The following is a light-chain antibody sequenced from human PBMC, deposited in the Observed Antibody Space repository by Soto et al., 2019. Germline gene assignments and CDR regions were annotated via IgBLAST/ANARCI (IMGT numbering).Light chain of an antibody. CDR3: QQYSDSPPT. CDR2: GAS. Sequence: IVLTQSPATLSLSPGKRATLSCGASQRVSARYLAWYHQKPGQAPRLLIFGASDRATGIPDRFSGSGSGTDFTLTIERMETEDFAMYYCQQYSDSPPTFGQGTKVDIK. V-gene: IGKV3-20*01. CDR1: QRVSARY. J-gene: IGKJ1*01.